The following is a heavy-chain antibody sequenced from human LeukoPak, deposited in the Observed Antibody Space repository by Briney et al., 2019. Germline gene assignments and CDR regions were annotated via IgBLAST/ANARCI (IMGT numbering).Heavy chain of an antibody. Sequence: GGSLRLSCAASGFTFSSYGMHWVRQAPGKGLEWVAFIRYDGSDKYYAESVKGRFTISRDNPKNTPYLQMNSLRPEDTAVYYCSRGYCSGGSCLRVDYVPPYFDYWGQGTLVTVSS. V-gene: IGHV3-30*02. J-gene: IGHJ4*02. CDR3: SRGYCSGGSCLRVDYVPPYFDY. CDR2: IRYDGSDK. D-gene: IGHD2-15*01. CDR1: GFTFSSYG.